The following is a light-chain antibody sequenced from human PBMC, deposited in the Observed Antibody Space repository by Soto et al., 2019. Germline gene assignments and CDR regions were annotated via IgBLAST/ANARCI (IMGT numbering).Light chain of an antibody. Sequence: EIVLTQSPATLSLSPGERVILSCRASQSVSSYLNWYQQKPGQAPRLLIYDASNRATGIPARFSGSGSGTAFTLTISSLEPEDFAVYYCQHRINWPLTFGGGTKLEIK. CDR2: DAS. J-gene: IGKJ4*01. V-gene: IGKV3-11*01. CDR1: QSVSSY. CDR3: QHRINWPLT.